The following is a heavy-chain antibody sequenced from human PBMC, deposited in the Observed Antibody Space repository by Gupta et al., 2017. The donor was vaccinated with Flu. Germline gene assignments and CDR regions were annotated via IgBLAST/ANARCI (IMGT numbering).Heavy chain of an antibody. CDR2: IIISSSYI. CDR3: ARARGDVTVTQAYYFDY. J-gene: IGHJ4*02. D-gene: IGHD2-21*02. CDR1: GFTFSSYS. V-gene: IGHV3-21*01. Sequence: EVQLVESGGGLVKPGGSLRLSCAASGFTFSSYSMNWVRQAPGKGLEWVSSIIISSSYIYYADSVKGRFTISRDNAKNSLYLQMNSLRAEDTAVYYCARARGDVTVTQAYYFDYWGQGTLVTVSS.